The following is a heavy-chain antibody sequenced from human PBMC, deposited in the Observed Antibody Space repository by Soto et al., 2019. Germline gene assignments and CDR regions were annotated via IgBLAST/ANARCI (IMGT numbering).Heavy chain of an antibody. D-gene: IGHD5-12*01. CDR2: INHSGST. CDR3: ARGGGSYSGFHYYYYGMDV. V-gene: IGHV4-34*01. Sequence: SETLSLTCAVYGGSFSGYYWSWIRQPPGKGLEWIGEINHSGSTNYNPSLKSRVTISVDTSKNQFSLKLSSVTAADTAVYYCARGGGSYSGFHYYYYGMDVWGQGTTVT. CDR1: GGSFSGYY. J-gene: IGHJ6*02.